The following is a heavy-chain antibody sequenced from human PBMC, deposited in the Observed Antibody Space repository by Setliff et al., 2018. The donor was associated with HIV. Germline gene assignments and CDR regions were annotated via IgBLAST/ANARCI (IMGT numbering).Heavy chain of an antibody. CDR1: GITVSGIY. D-gene: IGHD6-19*01. V-gene: IGHV3-30*03. J-gene: IGHJ3*02. CDR3: VRDKWLVPDTFDI. Sequence: GGSLRLSCVASGITVSGIYMTWVRQAPGKGLEWVAVILYDGSNKYYADSVTGRFTISRDNAKNSLYLQMNSLRAEGMALYYCVRDKWLVPDTFDIWGQGTMVTVSS. CDR2: ILYDGSNK.